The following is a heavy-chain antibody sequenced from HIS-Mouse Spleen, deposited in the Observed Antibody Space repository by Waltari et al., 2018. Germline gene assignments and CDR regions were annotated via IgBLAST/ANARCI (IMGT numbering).Heavy chain of an antibody. CDR3: ARDEGDPTGDSPYFDY. CDR2: IKQGGSEK. D-gene: IGHD7-27*01. V-gene: IGHV3-7*01. J-gene: IGHJ4*02. CDR1: GFTFSSYW. Sequence: EVQLVESGGGLVQPGGSLRLSCAASGFTFSSYWMSWVRQAPGKGMGWVANIKQGGSEKYYVDSVKGRFTISRDNAKNSLYLQMNSLRAEDTAVYYCARDEGDPTGDSPYFDYWGQGTLVTVSS.